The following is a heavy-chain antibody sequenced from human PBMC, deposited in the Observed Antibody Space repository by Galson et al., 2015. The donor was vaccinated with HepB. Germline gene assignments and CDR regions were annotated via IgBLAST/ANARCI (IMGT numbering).Heavy chain of an antibody. CDR1: GYSFTSYW. J-gene: IGHJ4*02. V-gene: IGHV5-51*01. Sequence: QSGAEVKKPGESLKISCKGSGYSFTSYWIGWVRQMPGKGLEWMGIIYPGNSDTRYSLSFQGQVTISADKSISTAYLQWSSLKASDTAMYYCARGVGDFWSGYFNFDYWGQGTLVTVSS. D-gene: IGHD3-3*01. CDR3: ARGVGDFWSGYFNFDY. CDR2: IYPGNSDT.